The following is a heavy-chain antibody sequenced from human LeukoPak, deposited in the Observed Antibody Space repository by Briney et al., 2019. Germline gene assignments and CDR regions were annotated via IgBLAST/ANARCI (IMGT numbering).Heavy chain of an antibody. V-gene: IGHV4-39*01. CDR1: GGSISSSSYY. CDR2: IYYSGST. J-gene: IGHJ3*02. Sequence: SESLSLTCTVSGGSISSSSYYWGWIRQPPGKGLEWIGSIYYSGSTYYNPSLKSRVTISVDTSKNQFSLKLSSVTAADTAVYXCARQRSYYDSSGYSPAFDIWGQGTMVTVSS. D-gene: IGHD3-22*01. CDR3: ARQRSYYDSSGYSPAFDI.